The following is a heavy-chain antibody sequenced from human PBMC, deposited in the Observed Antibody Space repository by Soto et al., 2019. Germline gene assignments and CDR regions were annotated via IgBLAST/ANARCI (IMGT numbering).Heavy chain of an antibody. Sequence: SDTLSLTCTVSGGSIRSCSWSWIRQPDGKGLEWIGRIYTSGSTNYNPSLKSRVTMSVDTSKNQFSLKLSSVTAADTAVYYCAGSMVRGVIRYYYYYGMDVWGQGTTVTVSS. CDR1: GGSIRSCS. V-gene: IGHV4-4*07. CDR2: IYTSGST. CDR3: AGSMVRGVIRYYYYYGMDV. D-gene: IGHD3-10*01. J-gene: IGHJ6*02.